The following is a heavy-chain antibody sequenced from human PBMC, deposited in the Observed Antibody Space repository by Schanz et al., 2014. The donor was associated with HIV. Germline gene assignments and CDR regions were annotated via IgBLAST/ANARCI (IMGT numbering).Heavy chain of an antibody. Sequence: QVQLQESGPGLVKPSETLSLTCTVSGGSISSSYWSWIRQSPGKGLEWIGYIYYSGSTNYNPSLKSRVTISVDTSKNQFSLKLNSVTAADTAVYYCARSGNYAFYNFHYWGQGTLVTVSS. V-gene: IGHV4-59*01. D-gene: IGHD1-26*01. CDR3: ARSGNYAFYNFHY. CDR1: GGSISSSY. CDR2: IYYSGST. J-gene: IGHJ4*02.